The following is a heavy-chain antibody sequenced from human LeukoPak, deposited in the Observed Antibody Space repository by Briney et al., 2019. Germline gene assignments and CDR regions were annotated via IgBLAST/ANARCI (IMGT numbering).Heavy chain of an antibody. J-gene: IGHJ4*02. CDR1: GYSFTNYW. Sequence: GESLKISCKGSGYSFTNYWIGWVRQVPGKGLEWMGIFYPGDSDTRYSPSFQGQVTISADKSISTAYLQWSSLKASDTAMYYCARHQPHIVVVPAAVDYWGQGTLVTVSS. CDR3: ARHQPHIVVVPAAVDY. D-gene: IGHD2-2*01. CDR2: FYPGDSDT. V-gene: IGHV5-51*01.